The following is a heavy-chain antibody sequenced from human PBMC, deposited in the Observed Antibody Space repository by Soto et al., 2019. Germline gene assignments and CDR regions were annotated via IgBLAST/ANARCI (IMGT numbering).Heavy chain of an antibody. J-gene: IGHJ6*02. D-gene: IGHD3-10*01. CDR1: GFTFTSSA. CDR2: IVVGSGNT. Sequence: QMQLVQSGPEVKKPGTSVKVSCKASGFTFTSSAVQWVRQARGQRLEWIGWIVVGSGNTNYEQKFQERVTITRDMSTSTAYMELISLRSEDTAVYYCAADIAVPAVGSGYYYYGMDVWGQGPTVTVSS. V-gene: IGHV1-58*01. CDR3: AADIAVPAVGSGYYYYGMDV.